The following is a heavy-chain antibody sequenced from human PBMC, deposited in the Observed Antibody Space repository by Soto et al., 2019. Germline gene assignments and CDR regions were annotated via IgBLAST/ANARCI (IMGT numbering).Heavy chain of an antibody. D-gene: IGHD3-16*01. V-gene: IGHV3-53*01. Sequence: PGGSLRLSCAASGVTVSNNHMTWVRQAAGKGLELVSFVHGGGSTSYADSVKGRFTISRDNSKNTLYLQVDSLRAEDTAIYYCAGRLTTAASLDYWGRGTLVTVSS. CDR1: GVTVSNNH. CDR2: VHGGGST. CDR3: AGRLTTAASLDY. J-gene: IGHJ4*02.